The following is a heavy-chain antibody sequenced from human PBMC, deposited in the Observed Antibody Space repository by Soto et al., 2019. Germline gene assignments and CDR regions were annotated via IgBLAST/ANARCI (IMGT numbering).Heavy chain of an antibody. CDR2: VYSTGGT. CDR1: SGPTSSHN. CDR3: VRQGIGNLHGLVDV. V-gene: IGHV4-59*08. J-gene: IGHJ6*02. Sequence: QVQLQPSGPGLVKPSETLSLTCSVSSGPTSSHNWGWIRQTPGRGLEWIGYVYSTGGTSYNPSLTSRVTISADTSTNHISLTLTSVTAADTAVYYCVRQGIGNLHGLVDVWGQGTTVRVSS. D-gene: IGHD1-1*01.